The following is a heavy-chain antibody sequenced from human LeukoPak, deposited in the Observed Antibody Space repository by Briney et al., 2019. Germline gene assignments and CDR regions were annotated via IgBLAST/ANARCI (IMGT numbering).Heavy chain of an antibody. D-gene: IGHD3-3*01. CDR1: GGSFRRDY. CDR2: IYYSGST. Sequence: SETLSLTCAVSGGSFRRDYWSWIRQPPGKGLEWIGSIYYSGSTYYNPSLKSRVTISVDTSKNQFSLKLSSVTAADTAVYYCARSPTTYYDFWSGYPYYYYYGMDVWGQGTTVTVSS. V-gene: IGHV4-39*01. CDR3: ARSPTTYYDFWSGYPYYYYYGMDV. J-gene: IGHJ6*02.